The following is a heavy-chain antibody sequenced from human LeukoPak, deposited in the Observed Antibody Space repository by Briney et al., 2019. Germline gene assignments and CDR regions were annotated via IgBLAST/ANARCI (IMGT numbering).Heavy chain of an antibody. V-gene: IGHV4-39*01. J-gene: IGHJ6*03. D-gene: IGHD2-2*01. CDR3: ARQDIVVVPAATPYYYYMDV. Sequence: SETLSLTCTVSSGSISSSSYYWGWIRQPPGKGLEWIGSIYYSGSTYYNPSLKSRVTISVDTSKNQFSLKLSSVTAADTAVYYCARQDIVVVPAATPYYYYMDVWGKGTTVTVSS. CDR2: IYYSGST. CDR1: SGSISSSSYY.